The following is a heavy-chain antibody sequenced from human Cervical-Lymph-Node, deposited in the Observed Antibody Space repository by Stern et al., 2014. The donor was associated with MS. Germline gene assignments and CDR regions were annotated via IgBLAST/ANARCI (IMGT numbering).Heavy chain of an antibody. CDR2: ISAYNVNT. Sequence: QVQLMQPGAEVKKPGASVKVSCKASGYTFTSYAISWVRQAPGQGLEWMGWISAYNVNTNSQQTLHGRVTIASDTSTSTAYMELSSLRSDDTAVYYCARGLLGSENAFYIWGQGTMVTVSS. V-gene: IGHV1-18*01. CDR1: GYTFTSYA. CDR3: ARGLLGSENAFYI. D-gene: IGHD2-15*01. J-gene: IGHJ3*02.